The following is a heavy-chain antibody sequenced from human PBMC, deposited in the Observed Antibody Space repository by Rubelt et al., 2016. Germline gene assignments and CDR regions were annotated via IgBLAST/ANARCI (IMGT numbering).Heavy chain of an antibody. J-gene: IGHJ4*02. D-gene: IGHD3-9*01. CDR2: IYYSGST. Sequence: QLQLQESGPGLVKASETLFLTCTVSGGSISSSSYYWGWIRQPPGKGLEWIGSIYYSGSTYYNPASRGGVTRSVETSKNQFSLKLSAGTAADTAVYYCARLDYDMLIDYWGQGTLVTVSS. V-gene: IGHV4-39*01. CDR1: GGSISSSSYY. CDR3: ARLDYDMLIDY.